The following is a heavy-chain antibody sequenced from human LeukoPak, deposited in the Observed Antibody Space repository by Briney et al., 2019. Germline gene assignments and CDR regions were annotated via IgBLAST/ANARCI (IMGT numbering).Heavy chain of an antibody. Sequence: GESLKISCKGSGYSFTSYWISWVRQMPGNGLEWMGRIDPSDSYTKYSPSFQGHVTISADKSISTAYLQWSSLKASDTAMYYCATTIEYSSSSAEYFQHWGQGTLVTVSS. CDR1: GYSFTSYW. D-gene: IGHD6-6*01. CDR2: IDPSDSYT. V-gene: IGHV5-10-1*01. J-gene: IGHJ1*01. CDR3: ATTIEYSSSSAEYFQH.